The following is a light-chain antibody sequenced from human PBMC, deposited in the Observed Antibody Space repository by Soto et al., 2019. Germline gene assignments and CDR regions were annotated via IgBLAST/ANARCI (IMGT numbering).Light chain of an antibody. Sequence: QSALTQPRSVSGSPGQSVTISCTGTSSDVGGYNYVSWYQQHPGKAPILMIYDVSKRPSGVPDRFSGSKSGNTASLTISGLQAEEEADYYCCSYAGSYTYVFGTGTKLTVL. V-gene: IGLV2-11*01. CDR1: SSDVGGYNY. CDR3: CSYAGSYTYV. CDR2: DVS. J-gene: IGLJ1*01.